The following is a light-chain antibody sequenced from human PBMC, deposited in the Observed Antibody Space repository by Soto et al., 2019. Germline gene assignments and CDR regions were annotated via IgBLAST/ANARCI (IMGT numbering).Light chain of an antibody. Sequence: LTQPASVSGSPGQSITISCTGTSSDVGGYNYVSWYQQHPGKAPKLMIYEVSNRPSGVSNRFSGSKSGNTASLTISGLQAEDEADYYCSSYTGSSTPCVFGTGTKVTVL. CDR3: SSYTGSSTPCV. V-gene: IGLV2-14*01. CDR2: EVS. J-gene: IGLJ1*01. CDR1: SSDVGGYNY.